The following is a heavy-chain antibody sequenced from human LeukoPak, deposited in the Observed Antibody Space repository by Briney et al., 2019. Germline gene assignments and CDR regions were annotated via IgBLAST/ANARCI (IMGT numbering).Heavy chain of an antibody. CDR2: IYYSGST. D-gene: IGHD6-19*01. CDR3: AREGYSSGWYARLFDY. J-gene: IGHJ4*02. Sequence: GSLRLSCAASGFTVSSNYMSWVRQAPGKGLEWIGYIYYSGSTNYNPSLKSRVTISVDTSKNQFSLKLSSVTAADTAVYYCAREGYSSGWYARLFDYWGQGTLVTVSS. CDR1: GFTVSSNY. V-gene: IGHV4-59*02.